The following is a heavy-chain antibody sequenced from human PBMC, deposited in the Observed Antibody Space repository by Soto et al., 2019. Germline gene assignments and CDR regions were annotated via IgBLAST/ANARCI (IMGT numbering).Heavy chain of an antibody. D-gene: IGHD2-8*01. CDR3: AADATAWQQMVPSDY. V-gene: IGHV1-58*01. J-gene: IGHJ4*02. Sequence: VKVSCKASGFTFTSSAFQWVRQARGQRLEWIGWIAVGSGYTNYAQRFQDRVTLTRDMSTATTYMELSRLTSEDTAIYYCAADATAWQQMVPSDYWGQGTLVTVSS. CDR1: GFTFTSSA. CDR2: IAVGSGYT.